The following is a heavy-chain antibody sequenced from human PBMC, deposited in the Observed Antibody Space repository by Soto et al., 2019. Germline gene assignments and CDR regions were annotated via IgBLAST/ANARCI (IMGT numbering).Heavy chain of an antibody. V-gene: IGHV4-31*03. D-gene: IGHD3-16*01. CDR2: IYNTGGT. CDR3: ARVNYHASYGYRDGPYYFDY. Sequence: PSETLSLTCTVSGASISNGGYYWSWIRRHPGKGLEFIGYIYNTGGTTYNPSLRSRITISLDTSENLFSLRLRSVTAADTAMYYCARVNYHASYGYRDGPYYFDYWGQGALVTVSS. CDR1: GASISNGGYY. J-gene: IGHJ4*02.